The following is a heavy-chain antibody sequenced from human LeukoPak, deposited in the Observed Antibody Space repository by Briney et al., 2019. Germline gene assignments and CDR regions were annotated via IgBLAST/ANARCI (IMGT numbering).Heavy chain of an antibody. CDR2: ISGSGSSV. V-gene: IGHV3-11*01. D-gene: IGHD6-6*01. Sequence: GGSLRLSCEASGFTFSDHYMSWVRQAPGEGLECISYISGSGSSVSYADSVRGRFTISRDNAKKLLYLQMNNLRGEDTAVYYCAGNLAVEIRPAVFDIWSQGTMVTVSS. CDR3: AGNLAVEIRPAVFDI. J-gene: IGHJ3*02. CDR1: GFTFSDHY.